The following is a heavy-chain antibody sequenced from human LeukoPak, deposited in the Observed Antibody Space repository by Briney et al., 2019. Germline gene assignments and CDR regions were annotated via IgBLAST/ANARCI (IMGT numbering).Heavy chain of an antibody. D-gene: IGHD3-16*01. CDR1: GFTFSSYW. V-gene: IGHV3-7*01. CDR2: IKQDGSEK. Sequence: GGSLRLSCAASGFTFSSYWMSWVRQAPGKGLEWVANIKQDGSEKYYVDSVKGRFTISRDNAKNSLYLQMNSLRAEDTAVYYCARKSGETHYYYYGMDVWGQGTTVTVSS. J-gene: IGHJ6*02. CDR3: ARKSGETHYYYYGMDV.